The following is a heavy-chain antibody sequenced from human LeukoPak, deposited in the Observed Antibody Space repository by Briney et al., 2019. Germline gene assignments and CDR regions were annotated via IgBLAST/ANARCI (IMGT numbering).Heavy chain of an antibody. Sequence: PGRSLRLSCAASGSTFTDYCLGCIRQAAGEGMDWVSHISRQGDTREYADSVKGPFTISRDNAKNSLYLQMNLLRVEDTAVYFCARVRRGGDSRYFDYWGQGALVTVSS. CDR1: GSTFTDYC. CDR2: ISRQGDTR. CDR3: ARVRRGGDSRYFDY. J-gene: IGHJ4*02. V-gene: IGHV3-11*01. D-gene: IGHD2-21*02.